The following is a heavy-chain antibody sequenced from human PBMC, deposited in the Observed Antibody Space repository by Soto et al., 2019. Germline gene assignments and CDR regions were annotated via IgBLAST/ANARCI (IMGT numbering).Heavy chain of an antibody. CDR1: GGTFSSYA. CDR2: IIPIFGTA. V-gene: IGHV1-69*19. D-gene: IGHD6-13*01. J-gene: IGHJ4*02. Sequence: QVQLVQSGAEVKKPGSSVKVSCKASGGTFSSYAISWVRQAPGQGLEWMGGIIPIFGTANYAQKFQGRVTLPENESESTASKDLSSLRSEDTAVYYRASLLPAGRSADYWGQGTLVTVSS. CDR3: ASLLPAGRSADY.